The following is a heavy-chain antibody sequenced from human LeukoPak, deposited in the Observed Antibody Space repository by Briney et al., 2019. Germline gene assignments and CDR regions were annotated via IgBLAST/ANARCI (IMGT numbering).Heavy chain of an antibody. J-gene: IGHJ4*02. CDR3: ARSQRPSGYYLYYFDY. Sequence: GGSLRLSCAACGFTFSSYWMSWVRQAPGKGLEWVANIKQGGSEKYYVDSVKGRFTISRDNAKNSLYLQMNSLRAEDTAVYYCARSQRPSGYYLYYFDYWGQGTLVTVSS. CDR2: IKQGGSEK. D-gene: IGHD3-22*01. CDR1: GFTFSSYW. V-gene: IGHV3-7*01.